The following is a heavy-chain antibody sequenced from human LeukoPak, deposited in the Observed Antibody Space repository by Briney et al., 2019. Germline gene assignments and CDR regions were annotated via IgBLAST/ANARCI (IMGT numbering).Heavy chain of an antibody. D-gene: IGHD3-22*01. CDR3: ARGGARRAGAYYYDSSGYWYWFDP. Sequence: SETLSLTCTVSGGSISSYYWSWIRQPAGKGLEWIGRIYTSGSTNYNPSLKSRVTISVDTSKNQFSLKLSSVTAADTAVYYCARGGARRAGAYYYDSSGYWYWFDPWGQGTLVTVSS. CDR2: IYTSGST. V-gene: IGHV4-4*07. J-gene: IGHJ5*02. CDR1: GGSISSYY.